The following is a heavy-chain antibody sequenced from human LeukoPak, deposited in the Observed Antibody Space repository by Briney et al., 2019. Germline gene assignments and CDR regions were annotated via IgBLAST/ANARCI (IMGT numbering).Heavy chain of an antibody. D-gene: IGHD3-22*01. V-gene: IGHV5-51*01. J-gene: IGHJ6*02. Sequence: GESLKISCKGSGYSFTSYWIGWVRQMPGKGLEWMGIIYPGDSDTRYSPSFQGQVTISADKSISTAYLQWSSLKASDTAMYYCARHAGYYDSSGFYYYYGMDVWGQGTTVTVSS. CDR3: ARHAGYYDSSGFYYYYGMDV. CDR2: IYPGDSDT. CDR1: GYSFTSYW.